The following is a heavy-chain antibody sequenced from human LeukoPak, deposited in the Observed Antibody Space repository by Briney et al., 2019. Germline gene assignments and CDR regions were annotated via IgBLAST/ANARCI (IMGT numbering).Heavy chain of an antibody. Sequence: GGSLRLSCAASGFTFSRYWMTWVRQAPGKGLEWVAKIKEDGSDKYYVDSLKGRFTISKDNAKNPLYMQMNSLRAEDTAVYYCARLYSYAMDVWGQGTTVTVSS. V-gene: IGHV3-7*01. CDR2: IKEDGSDK. CDR3: ARLYSYAMDV. J-gene: IGHJ6*02. CDR1: GFTFSRYW.